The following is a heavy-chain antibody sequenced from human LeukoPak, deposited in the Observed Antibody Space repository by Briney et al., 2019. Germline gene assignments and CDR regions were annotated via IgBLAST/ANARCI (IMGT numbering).Heavy chain of an antibody. CDR2: ISSRSSTI. V-gene: IGHV3-48*02. CDR1: GFTFSTYS. D-gene: IGHD2-21*01. CDR3: AGSDLWGDAFDI. J-gene: IGHJ3*02. Sequence: GGSLRISCAASGFTFSTYSMNWVRQAPGKGLEWVSYISSRSSTIYYADSVKGRFTISRDNAKNSLYLQMNSLRDEDTAVYYCAGSDLWGDAFDIWGQGTMVTVSS.